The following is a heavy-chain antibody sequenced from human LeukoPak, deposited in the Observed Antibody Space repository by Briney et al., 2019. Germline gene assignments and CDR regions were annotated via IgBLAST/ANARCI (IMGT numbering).Heavy chain of an antibody. CDR3: ARDWSVSQGIFDP. J-gene: IGHJ5*02. Sequence: GGSLRLSCAASGFTFSYYWMSWVRQAPGKGLEWVANIKQDGTDKYYVDSVRGRFTSSRDNAKNSLYLQMNSLRVEDTAVYYCARDWSVSQGIFDPWGQGTLVTVSS. CDR2: IKQDGTDK. V-gene: IGHV3-7*01. CDR1: GFTFSYYW. D-gene: IGHD2-8*02.